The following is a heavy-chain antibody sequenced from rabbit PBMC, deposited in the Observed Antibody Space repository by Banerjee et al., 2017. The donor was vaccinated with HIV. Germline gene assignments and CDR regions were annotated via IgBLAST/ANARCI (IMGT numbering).Heavy chain of an antibody. CDR2: IYASNGNT. Sequence: QEQLEESGGGLVQPEGSLTLTCTASGFDLSSYYYMCWVRQAPGKGLELIACIYASNGNTVYASLAKGRFTISKTSSTTVTLQMTSLTAADTATYFCARDFDLWGPGTLVTVS. J-gene: IGHJ4*01. CDR1: GFDLSSYYY. V-gene: IGHV1S45*01. CDR3: ARDFDL.